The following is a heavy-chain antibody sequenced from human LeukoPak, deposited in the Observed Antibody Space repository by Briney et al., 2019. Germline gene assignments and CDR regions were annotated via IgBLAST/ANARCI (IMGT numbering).Heavy chain of an antibody. D-gene: IGHD3-3*01. CDR2: ISSSSSYI. CDR3: ARGDDFWSGAFYFDH. V-gene: IGHV3-21*01. Sequence: GGSLRLSCAASGFTFSSYSMNWVRQAPGKGLEWVSSISSSSSYIYYADSVKGRFTISRDNAQNSLYLQMNSLKAEDTAVYYCARGDDFWSGAFYFDHWGQGALVTVSS. J-gene: IGHJ4*02. CDR1: GFTFSSYS.